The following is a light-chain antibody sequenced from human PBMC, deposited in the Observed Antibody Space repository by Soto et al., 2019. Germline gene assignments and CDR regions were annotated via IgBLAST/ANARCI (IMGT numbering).Light chain of an antibody. CDR1: QSVSSN. V-gene: IGKV3-20*01. Sequence: DIVLTQSPCTLSLSPGERATLSCRASQSVSSNLAWYQQIPGQAPKLLIHGGSTRATGISDRFSGSGSGTDFTLTISRLEPEDFAVYYCQLYRTFGQGTKVDIK. CDR2: GGS. J-gene: IGKJ1*01. CDR3: QLYRT.